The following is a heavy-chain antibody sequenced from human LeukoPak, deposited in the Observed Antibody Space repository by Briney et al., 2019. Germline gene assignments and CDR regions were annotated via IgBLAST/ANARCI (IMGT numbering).Heavy chain of an antibody. D-gene: IGHD3-22*01. CDR1: GGSISSYY. Sequence: SETLSLTCTVSGGSISSYYWSWIRQPAGKGLERIGRIYTSGSTNYNPSLKSRVTMSVDTSKNQFSLKLSSVTAADTAVYYCARGVTMIVVVTQTYDAFDIWGQGTMVAVSS. J-gene: IGHJ3*02. CDR3: ARGVTMIVVVTQTYDAFDI. CDR2: IYTSGST. V-gene: IGHV4-4*07.